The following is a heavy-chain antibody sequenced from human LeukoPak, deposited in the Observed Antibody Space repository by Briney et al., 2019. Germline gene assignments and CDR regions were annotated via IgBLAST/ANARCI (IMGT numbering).Heavy chain of an antibody. CDR2: INPSSGGT. CDR3: AREKVDDSSNYYFDY. Sequence: ASVKVSCKASGYTFTGYYMHWVRQAPGQGLEWMGWINPSSGGTNYAQKFQGRVTMTRDTSISTAYMELSRLRSDDTAVYYCAREKVDDSSNYYFDYWGQGTLVTVSS. D-gene: IGHD3-22*01. J-gene: IGHJ4*02. V-gene: IGHV1-2*02. CDR1: GYTFTGYY.